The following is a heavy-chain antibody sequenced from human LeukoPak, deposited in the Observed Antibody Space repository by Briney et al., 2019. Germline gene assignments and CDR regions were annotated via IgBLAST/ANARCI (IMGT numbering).Heavy chain of an antibody. J-gene: IGHJ5*02. D-gene: IGHD4-17*01. CDR2: IYPGDSDT. CDR3: ARKKDGEGFDP. Sequence: GESLKISCKGFRYTFTSYWIAWVRQMPGKGLEGMGIIYPGDSDTKYSPSFQGQVTISADKSISTAYLQWSSLKASDTAMYYCARKKDGEGFDPWGQGTLVTVSS. CDR1: RYTFTSYW. V-gene: IGHV5-51*01.